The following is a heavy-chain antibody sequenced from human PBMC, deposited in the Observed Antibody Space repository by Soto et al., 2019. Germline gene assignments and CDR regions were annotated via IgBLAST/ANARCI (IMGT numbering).Heavy chain of an antibody. V-gene: IGHV3-49*04. CDR3: TRDRADFWSAYYYYMDV. J-gene: IGHJ6*03. CDR2: IRSKAYGGTT. CDR1: GFTVSSNY. Sequence: GGSLRLSCAASGFTVSSNYRSWVRQAPGKGLEWVGFIRSKAYGGTTEYAASVKGRFTISRDDSKSIAYLQMNSLKTEDTAVYYCTRDRADFWSAYYYYMDVWGQGTTVTVSS. D-gene: IGHD3-3*01.